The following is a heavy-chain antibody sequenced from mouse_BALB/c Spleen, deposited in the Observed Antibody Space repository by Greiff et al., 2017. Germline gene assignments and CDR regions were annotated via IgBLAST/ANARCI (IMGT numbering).Heavy chain of an antibody. CDR1: GFTFSSYG. CDR3: ARVYPGDFDY. J-gene: IGHJ2*01. D-gene: IGHD2-1*01. Sequence: DVQLVESGGGLVQPGGSLKLSCAASGFTFSSYGMSWVRQTPDKRLELVATINSNGGSTYYPDSVKGRFTISRDNAKNTLYLQMSSLKSEDTAMYYCARVYPGDFDYWGQGTTLTVSS. CDR2: INSNGGST. V-gene: IGHV5-6-3*01.